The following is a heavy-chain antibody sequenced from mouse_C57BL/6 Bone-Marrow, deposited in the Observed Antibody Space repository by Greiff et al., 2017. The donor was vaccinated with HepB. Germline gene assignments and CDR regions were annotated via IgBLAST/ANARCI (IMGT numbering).Heavy chain of an antibody. CDR1: GYTFTSYT. CDR2: INPSSGYT. J-gene: IGHJ2*01. Sequence: VMLVESGAELARPGASVKMSCKASGYTFTSYTMHWVKQRPGQGLEWIGYINPSSGYTKYNQKFKDKATLTADKSSSTAYMQLSSLTSEDSAVYYCAREGFTDSFDYWGQGTTLTVSS. V-gene: IGHV1-4*01. CDR3: AREGFTDSFDY.